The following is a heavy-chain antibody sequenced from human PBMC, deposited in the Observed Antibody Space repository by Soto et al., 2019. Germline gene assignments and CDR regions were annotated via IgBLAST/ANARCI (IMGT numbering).Heavy chain of an antibody. CDR3: SGVYGDYWVGY. Sequence: PSETLSLTCTVSGGSISSSSYYWGWIRQPPGKGLEWIGSIYYSGSTYYNPSLKGRVTISVDTSKNQFSLKLSSVTAADTAVYYCSGVYGDYWVGYWGQGTLVTVSS. CDR1: GGSISSSSYY. CDR2: IYYSGST. V-gene: IGHV4-39*01. D-gene: IGHD4-17*01. J-gene: IGHJ4*02.